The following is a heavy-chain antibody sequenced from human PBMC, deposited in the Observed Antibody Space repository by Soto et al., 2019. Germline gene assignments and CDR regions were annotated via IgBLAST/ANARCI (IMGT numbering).Heavy chain of an antibody. CDR3: ARDVVVVAAHNWFDP. Sequence: SDTLSLTCTVSGGSISSGDYYWSWIRQPPGKGLEWIGYIYYSGSTYYNPSLKSRVTISVDTSKNQFSLKLSSVTAADTAVYYCARDVVVVAAHNWFDPWGQGTLVTVSS. V-gene: IGHV4-30-4*02. CDR1: GGSISSGDYY. J-gene: IGHJ5*02. D-gene: IGHD2-15*01. CDR2: IYYSGST.